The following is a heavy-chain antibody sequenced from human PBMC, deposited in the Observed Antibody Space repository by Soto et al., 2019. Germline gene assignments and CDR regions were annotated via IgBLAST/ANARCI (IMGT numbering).Heavy chain of an antibody. CDR2: ISWNSGSI. CDR1: GFTFDDYA. D-gene: IGHD4-4*01. Sequence: GGSLRLSCAASGFTFDDYAMHWVRQAPGKGLEWVSGISWNSGSIGYADSVKGRFTISRDNAKNSLYLQMNSLRAEDTALYYCAKDKHSNYVGAFDIWGQGTMVTVSS. V-gene: IGHV3-9*01. CDR3: AKDKHSNYVGAFDI. J-gene: IGHJ3*02.